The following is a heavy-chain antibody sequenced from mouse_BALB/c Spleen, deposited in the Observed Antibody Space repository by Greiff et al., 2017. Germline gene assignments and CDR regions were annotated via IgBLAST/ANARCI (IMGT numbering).Heavy chain of an antibody. V-gene: IGHV5-9-4*01. CDR2: ISSGGSYT. D-gene: IGHD1-2*01. CDR1: GFTFSSYA. Sequence: EVKVVESGGGLVKPGGSLKLSCAASGFTFSSYAMSWVRQSPEKRLEWVAEISSGGSYTYYPDTVTGRFTISRDNAKNTLYLEMSSLRSEDTAMYYCARGALLPSHYFDYWGQGTTLTVSS. J-gene: IGHJ2*01. CDR3: ARGALLPSHYFDY.